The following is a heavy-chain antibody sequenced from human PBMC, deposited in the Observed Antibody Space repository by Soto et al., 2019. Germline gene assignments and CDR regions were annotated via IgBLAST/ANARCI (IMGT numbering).Heavy chain of an antibody. CDR3: AREEGFLGYYYYYMDV. CDR2: IIPILGIA. D-gene: IGHD3-3*01. CDR1: GGTFSSYT. Sequence: SVKVSCKASGGTFSSYTISWVRQAPGQGLEWMGRIIPILGIANYAQKFQGRVTITADKSTSTAYMELSSLRSEDTAVYYCAREEGFLGYYYYYMDVWGKGTTVTVSS. J-gene: IGHJ6*03. V-gene: IGHV1-69*04.